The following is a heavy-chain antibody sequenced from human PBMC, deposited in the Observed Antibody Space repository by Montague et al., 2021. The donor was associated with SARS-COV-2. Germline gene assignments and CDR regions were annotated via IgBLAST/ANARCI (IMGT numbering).Heavy chain of an antibody. J-gene: IGHJ5*02. CDR3: VKGSGYP. D-gene: IGHD3-22*01. CDR1: GDSVISYNYY. Sequence: SETLSLTCTVTGDSVISYNYYWSWIRQPPGKGLEWIGFIYDSGSTSYNPSLHSRVTITIDTSKNRFSLNLMSVTPADTAVYYCVKGSGYPWGQGTLVTVSS. V-gene: IGHV4-61*01. CDR2: IYDSGST.